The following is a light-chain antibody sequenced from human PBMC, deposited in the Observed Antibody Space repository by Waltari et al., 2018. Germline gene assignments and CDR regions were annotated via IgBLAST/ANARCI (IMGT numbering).Light chain of an antibody. Sequence: DIQMTQSPSTLSASVGDRVTITCRASQSVNRWLAWYQQKPGKAPKLLISKASALQNGVAPRFSGGGSETEFTLTISNLQPDDSSTYYCQQYEAFPVTFGQGTKVEIK. J-gene: IGKJ1*01. V-gene: IGKV1-5*03. CDR1: QSVNRW. CDR2: KAS. CDR3: QQYEAFPVT.